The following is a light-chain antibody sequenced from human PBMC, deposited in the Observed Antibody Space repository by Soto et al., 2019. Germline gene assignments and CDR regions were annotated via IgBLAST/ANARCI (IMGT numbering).Light chain of an antibody. CDR1: QSILNY. CDR2: GAA. V-gene: IGKV1-39*01. Sequence: DIQMTQSPSSLSASVGDRVTITCRAGQSILNYLSWYQLKPGKAPRLLMYGAACLQSGVPSRFSGSGSGTDFTLTISGLLPEDFATYYCQQNYRTPPTFGGGTKVEIK. CDR3: QQNYRTPPT. J-gene: IGKJ4*01.